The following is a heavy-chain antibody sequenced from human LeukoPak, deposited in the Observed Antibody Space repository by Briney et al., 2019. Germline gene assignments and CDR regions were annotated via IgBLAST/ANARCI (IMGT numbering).Heavy chain of an antibody. CDR2: TYPSASA. CDR1: GGSISRSNW. J-gene: IGHJ4*02. V-gene: IGHV4-4*02. CDR3: ARQRVSLVAGTRWYFDY. D-gene: IGHD6-19*01. Sequence: PSETLSLTCAVSGGSISRSNWWTWVRQPPGKGLEWIGETYPSASAKYNPSLKSRVTISVDKSKNQFSLKLSSLTAADTAVYYCARQRVSLVAGTRWYFDYWGQGTLVTVSS.